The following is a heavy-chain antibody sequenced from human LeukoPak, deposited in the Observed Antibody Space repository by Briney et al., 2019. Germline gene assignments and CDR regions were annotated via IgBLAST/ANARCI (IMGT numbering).Heavy chain of an antibody. CDR1: GGSFSGYY. J-gene: IGHJ3*02. V-gene: IGHV4-34*01. CDR3: AKHDAFDI. CDR2: IHHSGST. Sequence: SETLSLTCAVYGGSFSGYYWSWIRQPPGKGLEWIGSIHHSGSTYYNPSLKSRVTISADTSKNQFSLRLTSVTAADTAVYYCAKHDAFDIWGQGTMVTVS.